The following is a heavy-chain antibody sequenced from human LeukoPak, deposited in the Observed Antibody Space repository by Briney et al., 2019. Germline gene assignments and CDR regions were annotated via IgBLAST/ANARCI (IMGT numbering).Heavy chain of an antibody. Sequence: GGSLRLSCTAFGFTFGDYGLSWFRQAPGKGLEWIGFIRSKKVFGGAIEYAASVKGRFTFSRDDSKSIAYLQMNDLRTDDTAVYYCTRDWWRLGFDYWGQGTLVTVSS. CDR1: GFTFGDYG. J-gene: IGHJ4*02. CDR2: IRSKKVFGGAI. D-gene: IGHD2-21*02. CDR3: TRDWWRLGFDY. V-gene: IGHV3-49*03.